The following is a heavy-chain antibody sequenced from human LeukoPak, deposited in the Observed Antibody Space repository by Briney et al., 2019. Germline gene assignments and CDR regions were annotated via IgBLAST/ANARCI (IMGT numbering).Heavy chain of an antibody. CDR2: ISSSGSTI. V-gene: IGHV3-48*03. CDR1: GFSFSSYE. CDR3: ARDSALYFDF. J-gene: IGHJ4*02. Sequence: GGSLRLSCAASGFSFSSYEMNWVRQAPGKGLEWVSYISSSGSTIYYADSVKGRFTISRDNAENSLYLQVNSLRAEDTAVYYCARDSALYFDFWGQGTLVTVSS.